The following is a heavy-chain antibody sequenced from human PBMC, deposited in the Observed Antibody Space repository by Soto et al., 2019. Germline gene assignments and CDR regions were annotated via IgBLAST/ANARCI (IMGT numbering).Heavy chain of an antibody. CDR1: GFICSDHA. CDR2: ISGNGIGT. V-gene: IGHV3-23*01. J-gene: IGHJ5*02. D-gene: IGHD3-10*01. Sequence: GGSLRLSCEASGFICSDHAMSWVRQAPGKGLEWVSAISGNGIGTYYADSVKGRFTISRDNSKNTLYLQMNRLRADDTAVYYCARDAMSMVRGTNNWFDPWGQGTLVTVSS. CDR3: ARDAMSMVRGTNNWFDP.